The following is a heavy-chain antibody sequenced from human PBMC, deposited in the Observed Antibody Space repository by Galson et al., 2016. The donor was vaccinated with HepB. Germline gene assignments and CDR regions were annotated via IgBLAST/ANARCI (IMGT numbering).Heavy chain of an antibody. CDR2: IIPVFGTT. Sequence: SVKVSCKVSGGTFSSYGISWVRPAPGHGLEWLGGIIPVFGTTNYAQKFQGRVTITADESTTTAYMELGSLVTKDTAGYSLARDRRTARISVVSSCWYDFDHWGQGTLVTVSS. D-gene: IGHD6-19*01. J-gene: IGHJ4*02. V-gene: IGHV1-69*13. CDR3: ARDRRTARISVVSSCWYDFDH. CDR1: GGTFSSYG.